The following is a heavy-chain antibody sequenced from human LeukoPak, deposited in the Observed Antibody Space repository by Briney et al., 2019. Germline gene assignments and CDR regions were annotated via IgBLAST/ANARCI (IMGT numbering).Heavy chain of an antibody. CDR3: ARVRPSPVGLYYYYYMDV. J-gene: IGHJ6*03. CDR1: GGSFSGYY. Sequence: SETLSLTCAVYGGSFSGYYWSWIRQPPGKGLEWIGEINHSGSTNYNPSLKSRVTISVDTSKDQFSLKLSSVTAADTAVYYCARVRPSPVGLYYYYYMDVWGKGTTVTVSS. CDR2: INHSGST. V-gene: IGHV4-34*01. D-gene: IGHD2-15*01.